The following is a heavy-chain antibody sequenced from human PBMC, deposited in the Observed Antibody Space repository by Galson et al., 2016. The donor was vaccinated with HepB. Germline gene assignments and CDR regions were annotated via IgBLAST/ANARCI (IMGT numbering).Heavy chain of an antibody. CDR1: GYTFRSIG. CDR2: ISANSGDT. CDR3: ARDKRHGLDV. D-gene: IGHD1-1*01. Sequence: SVKVSCKASGYTFRSIGISWVRQAPGQGLEWMGWISANSGDTQYSQKVQGRVTLTTDASTSTPYIELRSLRSDDTDVYYCARDKRHGLDVWGQRTTVTVSS. V-gene: IGHV1-18*01. J-gene: IGHJ6*02.